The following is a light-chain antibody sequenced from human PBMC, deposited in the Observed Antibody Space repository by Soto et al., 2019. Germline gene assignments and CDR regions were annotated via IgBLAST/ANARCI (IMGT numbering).Light chain of an antibody. CDR3: QQRSHWPT. CDR2: DAS. J-gene: IGKJ2*01. CDR1: QSVSSN. Sequence: EIVLTQSPANLSLSPGERATLSCRASQSVSSNLAWYQQKPGQTPRLLIYDASNRATGIPARFSGSGSGTDFTLTISSLEPEDFAVYYCQQRSHWPTFGQGTKLEI. V-gene: IGKV3-11*01.